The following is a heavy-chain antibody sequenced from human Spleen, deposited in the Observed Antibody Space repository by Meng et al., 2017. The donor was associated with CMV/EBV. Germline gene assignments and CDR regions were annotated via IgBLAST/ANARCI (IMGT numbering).Heavy chain of an antibody. V-gene: IGHV1-8*01. Sequence: KASGYTFTSYAINWVRQATGQGLEWMGWMNPNSGTTGYAQKFQGRVTMTRNTSISTAYMELSSLRSEDTAVYYCARTLDTAMVGSSYWGQGTLVTVSS. J-gene: IGHJ4*02. CDR3: ARTLDTAMVGSSY. D-gene: IGHD5-18*01. CDR1: GYTFTSYA. CDR2: MNPNSGTT.